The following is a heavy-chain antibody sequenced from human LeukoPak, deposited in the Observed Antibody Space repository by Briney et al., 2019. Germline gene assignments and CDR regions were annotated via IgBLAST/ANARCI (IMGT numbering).Heavy chain of an antibody. D-gene: IGHD6-13*01. CDR3: AREQQLAWFDP. J-gene: IGHJ5*02. Sequence: PSETLSLTCTVSGGSISSYYWSWIRQPPGKGLEWIGYIYYSGSTNYNPSLKSRVTISVDTSKNQFSLKLSSVTAADTAVYYCAREQQLAWFDPWGQGTLVTVSS. V-gene: IGHV4-59*01. CDR2: IYYSGST. CDR1: GGSISSYY.